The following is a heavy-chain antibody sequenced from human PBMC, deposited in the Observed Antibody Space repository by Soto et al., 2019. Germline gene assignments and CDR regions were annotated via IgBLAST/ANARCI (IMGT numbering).Heavy chain of an antibody. Sequence: QVQLVQSGAEVKKPGSSVKVSCKASGGTFSSYAISWVRQAPGQGLEWMGGIIPIFGTANYAQKFQGRVTITADESTSTAYMELSSLRSEDTAMYYCTGSYYRYNWFDPWGQGTLVTVSS. CDR2: IIPIFGTA. J-gene: IGHJ5*02. CDR3: TGSYYRYNWFDP. D-gene: IGHD1-26*01. V-gene: IGHV1-69*12. CDR1: GGTFSSYA.